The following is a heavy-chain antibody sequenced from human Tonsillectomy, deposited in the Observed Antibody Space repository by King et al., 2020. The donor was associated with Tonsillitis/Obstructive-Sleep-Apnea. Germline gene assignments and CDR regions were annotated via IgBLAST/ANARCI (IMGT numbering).Heavy chain of an antibody. Sequence: EVQLVESGGGLVQPGGSLRLSCAASGFTFSSYSMNWVRQAPGKGLEWVSYISSSSSTIYYADSVKGRFTISRDNAKNSLYLQMNSLRDEDTAVYYCARAGQWLAPGAGYYFDYWGQGTLVTVSS. D-gene: IGHD6-19*01. CDR3: ARAGQWLAPGAGYYFDY. CDR2: ISSSSSTI. CDR1: GFTFSSYS. V-gene: IGHV3-48*02. J-gene: IGHJ4*02.